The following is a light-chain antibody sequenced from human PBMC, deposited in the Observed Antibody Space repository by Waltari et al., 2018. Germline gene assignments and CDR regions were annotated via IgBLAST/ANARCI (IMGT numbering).Light chain of an antibody. Sequence: TVVTQEPSFSVSPGGTVTLTCGWSSGSVSINFHPSWYQQTPGHAPRTLIYSTNPRSSGVPDRFSGSILGNKAALTIRGAQSEDESDYYCLLYVGSGIWVFGGGTKLTVL. J-gene: IGLJ3*02. CDR3: LLYVGSGIWV. CDR2: STN. CDR1: SGSVSINFH. V-gene: IGLV8-61*01.